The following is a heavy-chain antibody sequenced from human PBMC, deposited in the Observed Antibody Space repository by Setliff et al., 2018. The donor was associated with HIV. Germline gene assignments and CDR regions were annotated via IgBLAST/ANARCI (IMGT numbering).Heavy chain of an antibody. D-gene: IGHD3-10*02. Sequence: SVKVSCKASGYTFTGYYMQWVRQARGQRLEWIGWIVVGSGNTNYAQKFQERVTITRDMSTSTAYMELSSLRDEDTAVYYCAKVFVFGIDAFDIWGQGTMVTVSS. J-gene: IGHJ3*02. CDR1: GYTFTGYY. CDR3: AKVFVFGIDAFDI. CDR2: IVVGSGNT. V-gene: IGHV1-58*02.